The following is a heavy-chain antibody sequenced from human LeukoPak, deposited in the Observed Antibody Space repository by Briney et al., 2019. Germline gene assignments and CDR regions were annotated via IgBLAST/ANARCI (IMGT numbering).Heavy chain of an antibody. CDR2: INHSGST. Sequence: SETLSLTCAVYGGSFSGYYWSWIRKPPGQGLEWIGEINHSGSTNYNPSLKSRVTISVDTSKNQFSLKLSSVTAADTAVYYCVRGSYPIRYYYYYMDVWGKGTTVTVSS. J-gene: IGHJ6*03. CDR1: GGSFSGYY. CDR3: VRGSYPIRYYYYYMDV. V-gene: IGHV4-34*01. D-gene: IGHD1-26*01.